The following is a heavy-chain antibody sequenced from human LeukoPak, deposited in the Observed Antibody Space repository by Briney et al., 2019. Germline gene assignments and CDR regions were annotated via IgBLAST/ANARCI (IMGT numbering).Heavy chain of an antibody. D-gene: IGHD1-26*01. CDR1: GFTFSSYG. J-gene: IGHJ4*02. CDR3: AKSAIVGATYRGNY. CDR2: ISGSGGST. V-gene: IGHV3-23*01. Sequence: GGTLRLSCAASGFTFSSYGMSWVRQAPGRELEWVSAISGSGGSTYYADSVKGRFTISRDNSKNTLYLQMNSLRDEDTAVYYCAKSAIVGATYRGNYWGQGTLVTVSS.